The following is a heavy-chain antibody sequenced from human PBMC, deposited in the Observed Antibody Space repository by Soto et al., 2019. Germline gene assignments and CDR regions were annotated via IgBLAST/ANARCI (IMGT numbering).Heavy chain of an antibody. Sequence: QVQLQESGPGLVKPSQTLSLTCTVSGGSISSGGYYWSWIRQHPGKGLEWIGYIYYSGSTYYNPSLKSRVTISVDTSKNQSSLKLSSVTAADTAVYYCARMTDIVATTHFDYWGQGTLVTVSS. V-gene: IGHV4-31*03. CDR3: ARMTDIVATTHFDY. CDR2: IYYSGST. CDR1: GGSISSGGYY. D-gene: IGHD5-12*01. J-gene: IGHJ4*02.